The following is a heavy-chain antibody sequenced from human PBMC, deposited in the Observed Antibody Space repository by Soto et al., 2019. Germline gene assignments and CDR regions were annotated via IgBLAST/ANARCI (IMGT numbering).Heavy chain of an antibody. CDR2: ISGSDGKT. Sequence: GGFLRLSCAASGFIFGSYALSWVRQAPGKGLEWVSTISGSDGKTFYADSVKGRFSISRDTSQSTLYLQMNSLRADDTAMYYCARWSYLDYWGQGTRVTVSS. D-gene: IGHD3-3*01. CDR1: GFIFGSYA. CDR3: ARWSYLDY. V-gene: IGHV3-23*01. J-gene: IGHJ4*02.